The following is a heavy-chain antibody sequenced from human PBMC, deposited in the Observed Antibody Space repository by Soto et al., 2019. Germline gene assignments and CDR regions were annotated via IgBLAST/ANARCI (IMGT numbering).Heavy chain of an antibody. D-gene: IGHD6-19*01. V-gene: IGHV3-15*07. CDR3: TTASLARIPR. Sequence: EVHLVESGGGLVQPGESLRLSCAASGFTFSDAWMNWVRQAPGKGLEWVGRIKSKTDGETTDYAAPVKGKFTISRDDSKNTLYLQMNSLQTEDTAVYYCTTASLARIPRWGQGTLVTVSS. CDR1: GFTFSDAW. J-gene: IGHJ4*02. CDR2: IKSKTDGETT.